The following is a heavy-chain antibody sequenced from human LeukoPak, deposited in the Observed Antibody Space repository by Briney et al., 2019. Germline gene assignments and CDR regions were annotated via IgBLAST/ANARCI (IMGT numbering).Heavy chain of an antibody. CDR3: ARQTSDGSKTRGYYFDY. CDR1: GYIFTNYW. D-gene: IGHD3-10*01. CDR2: IYPAESET. V-gene: IGHV5-51*01. Sequence: GESLKISCRVSGYIFTNYWIGWVRQMPGKGLESMGIIYPAESETTYSPSFQGQVTISADKSIATVYLQWSSLKAAHTAMYLFARQTSDGSKTRGYYFDYWGQGTLVTVSS. J-gene: IGHJ4*02.